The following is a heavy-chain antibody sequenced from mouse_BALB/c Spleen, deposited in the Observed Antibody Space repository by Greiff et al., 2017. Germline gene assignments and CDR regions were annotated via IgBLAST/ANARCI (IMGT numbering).Heavy chain of an antibody. V-gene: IGHV1S81*02. CDR3: TRGGYSHDSGFAY. CDR1: GYTFTSYY. Sequence: VQLQQSGAELVKPGASVKLSCKAPGYTFTSYYMYWVKQRPGQGLEWIGEINPSNGGTNFNEKFKSKATLTVDKSSSTAYMQLSSLTSEDSAVYYCTRGGYSHDSGFAYWGQGTLVTVSA. CDR2: INPSNGGT. D-gene: IGHD2-12*01. J-gene: IGHJ3*01.